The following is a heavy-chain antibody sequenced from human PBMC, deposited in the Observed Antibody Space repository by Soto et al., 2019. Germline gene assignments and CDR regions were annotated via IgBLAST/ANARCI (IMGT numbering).Heavy chain of an antibody. J-gene: IGHJ4*02. CDR1: GFTFSSYA. CDR3: AKDQNIEVVPAAYFDY. Sequence: EVQLLESGGGLVQPGGSLRLSCAASGFTFSSYAMSWVRQAPGKGLEWVSAISGSGGSTYYADSVKGRFTISRDNSKNTLYLQMNSLRAEDTAVYYCAKDQNIEVVPAAYFDYWGQGTLVTVSS. V-gene: IGHV3-23*01. D-gene: IGHD2-2*01. CDR2: ISGSGGST.